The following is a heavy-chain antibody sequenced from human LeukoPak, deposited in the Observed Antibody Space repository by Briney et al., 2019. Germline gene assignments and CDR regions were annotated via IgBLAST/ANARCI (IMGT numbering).Heavy chain of an antibody. CDR3: ARGMYRYSYGYLDY. CDR2: INYSGAT. V-gene: IGHV4-34*01. J-gene: IGHJ4*02. Sequence: SETLSLTCAVYGGSFSGYYWSWIRQPPAKGLNLIGQINYSGATNYNPSLKGRVTISVDTSKNQFSLKLSSVTAADTAVYYCARGMYRYSYGYLDYWGQGTLVTVSS. CDR1: GGSFSGYY. D-gene: IGHD5-18*01.